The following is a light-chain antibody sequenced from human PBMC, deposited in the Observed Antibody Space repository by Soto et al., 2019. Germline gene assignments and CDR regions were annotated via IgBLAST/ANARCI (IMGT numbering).Light chain of an antibody. J-gene: IGKJ5*01. CDR2: GAS. Sequence: EIVLTQSPGTLSLSPGERATLSCRASQSVSSSYLAWYQQKPGQAPRLLIYGASTRATGIPDRFSGSGSGTDFTLTISRLEPEDFAVYYCQQYXSSSITFGQGTRLEIK. CDR1: QSVSSSY. CDR3: QQYXSSSIT. V-gene: IGKV3-20*01.